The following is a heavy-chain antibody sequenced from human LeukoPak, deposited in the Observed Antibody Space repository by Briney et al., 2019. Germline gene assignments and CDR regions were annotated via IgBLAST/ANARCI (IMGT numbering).Heavy chain of an antibody. CDR2: IKQDGSEK. J-gene: IGHJ3*02. CDR3: ARVGGRYCSSTSCLDAFDI. Sequence: GGSLRLSCAASGFTFSDYYMSWIRQAPGKGLEWVANIKQDGSEKYYVDSVKGRFTISRDNAKNSLYLQMNSLRAEDTAVYYCARVGGRYCSSTSCLDAFDIWGQGTMVTVSS. D-gene: IGHD2-2*01. CDR1: GFTFSDYY. V-gene: IGHV3-7*01.